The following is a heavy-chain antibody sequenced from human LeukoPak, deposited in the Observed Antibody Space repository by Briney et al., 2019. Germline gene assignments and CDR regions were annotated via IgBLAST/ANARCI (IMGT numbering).Heavy chain of an antibody. D-gene: IGHD5-24*01. Sequence: GASVKVSCKASGYTFTGYYMHWVRQAPGQGLEWMGWINPNSGGTNYAQKFQGRVTMTRDTSISTAYMALSRLSSDDTAVYYCARLRDGYNEPFDYWGQGTLVTVSS. V-gene: IGHV1-2*02. CDR3: ARLRDGYNEPFDY. J-gene: IGHJ4*02. CDR2: INPNSGGT. CDR1: GYTFTGYY.